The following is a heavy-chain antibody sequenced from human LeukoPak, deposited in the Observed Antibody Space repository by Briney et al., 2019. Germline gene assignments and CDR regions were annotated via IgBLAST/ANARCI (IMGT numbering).Heavy chain of an antibody. J-gene: IGHJ4*02. V-gene: IGHV3-53*01. D-gene: IGHD3-3*02. Sequence: GGSLRLSCAASGFTVSSNYMSWVRQAPGKGLEWVSVIYSGGSTYYADSVEGRFTISRDNSKNTLYLQMKTLKAEDTAVYYCARDLHPRLAGFFDYWGQGTLVTVSS. CDR1: GFTVSSNY. CDR2: IYSGGST. CDR3: ARDLHPRLAGFFDY.